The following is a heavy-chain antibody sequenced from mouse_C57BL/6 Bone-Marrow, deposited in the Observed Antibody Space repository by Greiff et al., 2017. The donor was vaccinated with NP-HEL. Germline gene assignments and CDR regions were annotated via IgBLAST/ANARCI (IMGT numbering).Heavy chain of an antibody. J-gene: IGHJ3*01. CDR3: ARCFMVTPFAY. D-gene: IGHD2-1*01. Sequence: VQLQQSGPELVKPGASVKIPCKASGYTFTDYNMDWVKQSHGKSLEWIGDINPNNGGTIYNQKFKGKATLTVDKSSSTAYMELRSLTSEDTAVYYCARCFMVTPFAYWGQGTLVTVSA. CDR2: INPNNGGT. V-gene: IGHV1-18*01. CDR1: GYTFTDYN.